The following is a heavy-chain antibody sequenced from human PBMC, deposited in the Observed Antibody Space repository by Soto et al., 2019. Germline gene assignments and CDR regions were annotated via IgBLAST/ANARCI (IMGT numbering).Heavy chain of an antibody. D-gene: IGHD3-22*01. CDR2: IYYSGST. Sequence: QVQLQESGPGLVKPSQTLSLTCTVSGGSISSGGYYWSWIRQHPGKGPEWIGYIYYSGSTYYNPSLKSRVTISVDTSKYQFSLKLSSVTAADTAVYYWARQSYYYDSSGPTGPQAPWGQGTLVTVSS. CDR3: ARQSYYYDSSGPTGPQAP. V-gene: IGHV4-31*03. J-gene: IGHJ5*02. CDR1: GGSISSGGYY.